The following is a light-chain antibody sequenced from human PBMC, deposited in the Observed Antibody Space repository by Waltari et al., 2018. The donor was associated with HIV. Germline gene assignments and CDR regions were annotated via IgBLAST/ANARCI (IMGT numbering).Light chain of an antibody. V-gene: IGKV2-30*01. J-gene: IGKJ5*01. Sequence: DVVMTQSPLSLPVTLGQPASISCRSSQSLVDSDGNMYLNWFQQRPGQSPRRLIYKVSNRDSGVPDRFSGSGSGTDFTLKISRVEAEDVGVYYCMQGTHWPITFGQGTRLEIK. CDR1: QSLVDSDGNMY. CDR3: MQGTHWPIT. CDR2: KVS.